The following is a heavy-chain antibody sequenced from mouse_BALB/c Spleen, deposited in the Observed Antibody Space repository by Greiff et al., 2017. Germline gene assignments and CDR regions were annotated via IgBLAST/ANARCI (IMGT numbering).Heavy chain of an antibody. V-gene: IGHV3-6*02. J-gene: IGHJ3*01. CDR2: ISYDGSN. CDR3: ARGPLYGSRDAWFAY. D-gene: IGHD1-1*01. Sequence: ESGPGLVKPSQSLSLTCSVTGYSITSGYYWNWIRQFPGNKLEWMGYISYDGSNNYNPSLKNRISITRDTSKNQFFLKLNSVTTEDTATYYCARGPLYGSRDAWFAYWGQGTLVTVSA. CDR1: GYSITSGYY.